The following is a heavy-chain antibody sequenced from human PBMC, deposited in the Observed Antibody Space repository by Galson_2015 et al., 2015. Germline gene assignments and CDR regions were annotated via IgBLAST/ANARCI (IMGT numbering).Heavy chain of an antibody. CDR3: GRGAMVRGVSAPPLY. D-gene: IGHD3-10*01. CDR2: ISHDGRNK. CDR1: GFTFSSYA. V-gene: IGHV3-30*04. J-gene: IGHJ4*02. Sequence: SLRLSCAASGFTFSSYAMHWVRQAPGKGLEWEAVISHDGRNKYYADSVKGRFTISRDNSKNTLYLQMNSLRAKGTAVYYCGRGAMVRGVSAPPLYWGQGTLVTVSS.